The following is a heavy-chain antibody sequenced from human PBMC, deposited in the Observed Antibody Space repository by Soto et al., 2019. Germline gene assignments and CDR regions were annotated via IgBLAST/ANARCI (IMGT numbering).Heavy chain of an antibody. J-gene: IGHJ4*02. D-gene: IGHD3-16*01. V-gene: IGHV4-30-4*01. CDR1: GGSISSGDHY. CDR2: INYSGST. Sequence: QVQLQESGPGLVKPSQTLSLTCTVSGGSISSGDHYWNWIRQPPGKGLEWIGFINYSGSTYYTPSLKSRVTISVDTSKNQCSLKLSSVTAADTAVHYCARGTSASTFGGVISYWGQGTLVNVSS. CDR3: ARGTSASTFGGVISY.